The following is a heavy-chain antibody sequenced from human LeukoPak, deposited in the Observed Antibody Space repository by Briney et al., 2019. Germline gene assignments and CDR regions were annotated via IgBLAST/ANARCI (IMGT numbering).Heavy chain of an antibody. CDR3: ARTLLPPYHYDSSDPFGAFDV. J-gene: IGHJ3*01. D-gene: IGHD3-22*01. CDR1: GYTFTSCA. V-gene: IGHV1-3*03. CDR2: INAGNGNT. Sequence: GASVKVSCKASGYTFTSCAIHWVRQAPGQRLEWMGWINAGNGNTKYSQDFQGRVTITRDTSASTAYMYLSSLRSEDMAIYYCARTLLPPYHYDSSDPFGAFDVWGQGTMLTVSS.